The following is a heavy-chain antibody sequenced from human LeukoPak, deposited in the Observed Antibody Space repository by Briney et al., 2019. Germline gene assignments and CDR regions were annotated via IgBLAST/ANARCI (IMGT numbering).Heavy chain of an antibody. Sequence: SETLSLTCTVSGDSISTYYWSWVRQPAGKGLEWIRSIYISGTPNYNPSLRGRVTMSIDTSMNQFSLKLTSVTAADTAVYYCAREKMTTITTIDYWGQGTLVTVSS. J-gene: IGHJ4*02. D-gene: IGHD4-11*01. CDR1: GDSISTYY. V-gene: IGHV4-4*07. CDR2: IYISGTP. CDR3: AREKMTTITTIDY.